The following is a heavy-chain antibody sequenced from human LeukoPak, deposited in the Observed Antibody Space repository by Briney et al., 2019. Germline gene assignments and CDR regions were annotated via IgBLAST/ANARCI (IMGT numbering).Heavy chain of an antibody. CDR3: ATLIRGYSGYDLDY. Sequence: GASVKVSCKASGYRFTSYGISWVRQAPGQGLEWMGWISAYNGNTNYAQKVQGRVTMTEDTSTDTAYMELSSLRSEDTAVYYCATLIRGYSGYDLDYWGQGTLVTVSS. CDR1: GYRFTSYG. D-gene: IGHD5-12*01. V-gene: IGHV1-18*01. J-gene: IGHJ4*02. CDR2: ISAYNGNT.